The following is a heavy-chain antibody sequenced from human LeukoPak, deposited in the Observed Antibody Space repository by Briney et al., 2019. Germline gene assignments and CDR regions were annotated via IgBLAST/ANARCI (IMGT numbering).Heavy chain of an antibody. J-gene: IGHJ4*02. CDR1: GFTFSSYA. V-gene: IGHV3-30*04. D-gene: IGHD2-2*02. Sequence: PGGSLRLSCAASGFTFSSYAMHWVRQAPGKGLEWVAVISYDGSNKYYADSVMGRFTISRDNSKNTLYLQMNSLRAEDTAVYYCARDSGDIVVVPAAISYYFDYWGQGTLVTVSS. CDR3: ARDSGDIVVVPAAISYYFDY. CDR2: ISYDGSNK.